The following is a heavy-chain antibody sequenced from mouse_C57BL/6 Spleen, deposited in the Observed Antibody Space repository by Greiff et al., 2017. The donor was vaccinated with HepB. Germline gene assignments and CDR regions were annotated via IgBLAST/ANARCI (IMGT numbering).Heavy chain of an antibody. CDR2: ISSGSSTI. CDR3: ARSNYGNYGFAY. Sequence: EVKLVESGGGLVKPGGFLKLSCAASGFTFSDYGMHWVRQAPEKGLEWVAYISSGSSTIYYADTVKGRFTISRDNAKNTLFLQMTSLRSEDTAMYYCARSNYGNYGFAYWGQGTLVTVSA. V-gene: IGHV5-17*01. CDR1: GFTFSDYG. J-gene: IGHJ3*01. D-gene: IGHD2-1*01.